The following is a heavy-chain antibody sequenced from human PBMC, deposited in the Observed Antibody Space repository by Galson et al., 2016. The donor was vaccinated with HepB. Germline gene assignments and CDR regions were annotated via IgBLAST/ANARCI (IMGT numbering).Heavy chain of an antibody. V-gene: IGHV5-10-1*01. J-gene: IGHJ6*02. CDR1: GYSFTNYF. CDR3: ATAGETYYSGLDV. Sequence: QSGAEVTKPGESLRISCKVSGYSFTNYFINWVRQMPGKDLEWMGRVDPSDSYTNYSPSFQGHVTISGDKSINTAYLQWSGLKAADTAMYYCATAGETYYSGLDVWGQGTTVTVS. D-gene: IGHD7-27*01. CDR2: VDPSDSYT.